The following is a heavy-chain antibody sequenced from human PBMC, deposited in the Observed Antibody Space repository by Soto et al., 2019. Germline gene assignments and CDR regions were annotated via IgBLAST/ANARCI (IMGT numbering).Heavy chain of an antibody. CDR3: AYSSTPLDY. J-gene: IGHJ4*02. Sequence: EVQLVESGGGLVQPGGSLGLSCAASGFTFSSYSMSWVRQAPGKGLEWVSAISGSGGSTYDADSVKGRFTSSRDNSKNTLYLQMNSLRAEDTAVYYCAYSSTPLDYWGQGTLFTVSS. CDR1: GFTFSSYS. V-gene: IGHV3-23*04. D-gene: IGHD6-13*01. CDR2: ISGSGGST.